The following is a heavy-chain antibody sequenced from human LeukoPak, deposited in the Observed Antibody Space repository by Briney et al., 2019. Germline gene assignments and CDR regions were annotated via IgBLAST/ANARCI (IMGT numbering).Heavy chain of an antibody. D-gene: IGHD6-13*01. CDR3: ASGSSSVDY. Sequence: ASVKVPCKASGGTFSSYAISWVRQAPGQGLEWMGRIIPILGIANYAQKFQGRVTITADKSTSTAYMELSSLRSEDTAVYYCASGSSSVDYWGQGTLVTVSS. CDR1: GGTFSSYA. CDR2: IIPILGIA. V-gene: IGHV1-69*04. J-gene: IGHJ4*02.